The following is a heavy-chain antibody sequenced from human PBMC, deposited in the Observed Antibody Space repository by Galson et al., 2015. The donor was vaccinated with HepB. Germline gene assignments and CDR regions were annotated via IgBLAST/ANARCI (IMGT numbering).Heavy chain of an antibody. CDR3: TTFLEMTTVQY. V-gene: IGHV3-15*01. CDR1: GFTFRNAW. Sequence: SLRLSCAASGFTFRNAWMSWVRQAPGKGLEWVGRIRKNSEGGTTDYAAPVKGRFTISRDDSKNTLYLEMNSLKTEDTALYYCTTFLEMTTVQYWGQGTLVTVSS. D-gene: IGHD4-11*01. CDR2: IRKNSEGGTT. J-gene: IGHJ4*02.